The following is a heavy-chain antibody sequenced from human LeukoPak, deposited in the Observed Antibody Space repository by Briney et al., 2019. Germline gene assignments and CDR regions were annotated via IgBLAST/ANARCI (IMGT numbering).Heavy chain of an antibody. V-gene: IGHV3-21*01. D-gene: IGHD1-26*01. J-gene: IGHJ6*03. CDR3: ARGGPGRSLTIVPERTKYYMDV. Sequence: GGSLRLSCAASGFTFSSYSMNWVRQAPGKGLEWVSSISSSSSYIYYADSVKGRFTISRDNAKNSLYLQMNSLRAEDTAVYYCARGGPGRSLTIVPERTKYYMDVWGKGATVTVSS. CDR2: ISSSSSYI. CDR1: GFTFSSYS.